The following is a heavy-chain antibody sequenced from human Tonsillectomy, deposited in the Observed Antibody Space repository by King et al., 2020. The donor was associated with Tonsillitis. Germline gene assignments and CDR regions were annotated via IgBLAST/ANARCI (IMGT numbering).Heavy chain of an antibody. CDR1: GFTFSNAW. CDR2: IKRKIDGGTT. J-gene: IGHJ4*02. Sequence: EVQLVESGGGLVKPGGSLRLSCAASGFTFSNAWMSWVRQAPGKGLEWVGRIKRKIDGGTTDYAAPVKGRFSILRDDSKNTLYLQMNSLKTEDTAVYYCTTEIWFGELLRDYWGQGTLVTVSS. V-gene: IGHV3-15*01. D-gene: IGHD3-10*01. CDR3: TTEIWFGELLRDY.